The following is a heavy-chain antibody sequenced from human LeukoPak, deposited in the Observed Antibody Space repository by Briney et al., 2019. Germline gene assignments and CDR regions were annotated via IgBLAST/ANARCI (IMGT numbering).Heavy chain of an antibody. J-gene: IGHJ4*02. D-gene: IGHD3-9*01. CDR3: ATQEGDYDILTGYYILDY. CDR2: FDPEDGET. CDR1: GYTLTELS. Sequence: ASVRVSCKVSGYTLTELSIHWVRQAPGKGLEWMGGFDPEDGETIYAQKFQGRVTMTEDTSTDTAYMELSSLRSEDTAVYYCATQEGDYDILTGYYILDYWGQGTLVTVSS. V-gene: IGHV1-24*01.